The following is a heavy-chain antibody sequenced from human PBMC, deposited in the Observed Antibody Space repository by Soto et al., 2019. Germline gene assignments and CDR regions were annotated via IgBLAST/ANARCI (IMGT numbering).Heavy chain of an antibody. D-gene: IGHD6-13*01. J-gene: IGHJ4*02. Sequence: SETLSLTCTVSGASISDYYWSWIRQPAEKGLECIGRIYASGNTNYNPSLKSRVTMSVDTSKNQFSLTLNSVTAADTAVYYCARESRSALGTVEHWGRGTLVT. V-gene: IGHV4-4*07. CDR3: ARESRSALGTVEH. CDR1: GASISDYY. CDR2: IYASGNT.